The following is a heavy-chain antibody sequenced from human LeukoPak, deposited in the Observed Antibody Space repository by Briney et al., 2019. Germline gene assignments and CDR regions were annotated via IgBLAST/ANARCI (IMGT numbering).Heavy chain of an antibody. CDR2: IIPILGIA. CDR3: ARMASRDGDDVGY. D-gene: IGHD4-17*01. Sequence: GASVKVSCKASGGTFSSYAISWVRQAPGQGLEWMGRIIPILGIANYAQKFQGRVTITAVKSTSTAYMELSSLRSEDTAVYYCARMASRDGDDVGYWGQGTLVTVSS. CDR1: GGTFSSYA. V-gene: IGHV1-69*04. J-gene: IGHJ4*02.